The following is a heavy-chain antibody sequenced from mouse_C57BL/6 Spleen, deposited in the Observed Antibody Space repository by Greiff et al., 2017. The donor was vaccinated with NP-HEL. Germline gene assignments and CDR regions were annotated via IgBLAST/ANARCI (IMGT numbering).Heavy chain of an antibody. CDR3: AKGSWAWFAY. J-gene: IGHJ3*01. Sequence: EVQLQESGGGLVKPGGSLKLSCAASGFTFSDYGMHWVRQAPEKGLEWVAYISSGSSTIYYADTVKGRFTISRDNAKNTLFLQMTSLRSEDTAMYYCAKGSWAWFAYWGQGTLVTVSA. CDR1: GFTFSDYG. CDR2: ISSGSSTI. V-gene: IGHV5-17*01.